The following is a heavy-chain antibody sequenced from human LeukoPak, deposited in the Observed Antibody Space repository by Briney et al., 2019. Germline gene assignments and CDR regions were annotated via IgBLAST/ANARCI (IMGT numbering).Heavy chain of an antibody. Sequence: PGRSLRLSCAASGFTSSRYGMHWVRQTPGKGLEWVAVISYDASNKYYADSVKGRFTISRDNSKNTLYLQMNSLRAEDTAVYYCAKDYWFGEFFYWGQGTLVTVSS. CDR1: GFTSSRYG. V-gene: IGHV3-30*18. CDR2: ISYDASNK. D-gene: IGHD3-10*01. CDR3: AKDYWFGEFFY. J-gene: IGHJ4*02.